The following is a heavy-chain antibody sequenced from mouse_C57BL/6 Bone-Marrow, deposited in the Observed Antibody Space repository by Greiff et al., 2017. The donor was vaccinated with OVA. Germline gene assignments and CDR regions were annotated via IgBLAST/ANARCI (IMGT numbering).Heavy chain of an antibody. J-gene: IGHJ2*01. V-gene: IGHV5-16*01. CDR1: GFTFSDYY. CDR2: INYDGSST. D-gene: IGHD4-1*01. CDR3: ARTGTGFDY. Sequence: EVQLVESEGGLVQPGSSMKLSCTASGFTFSDYYMAWVRQVPEKGLEWVANINYDGSSTYYLDSLKSRFIISRDNAKNILYLQMSSLKSEDTATYCCARTGTGFDYWGQGTTLTVSS.